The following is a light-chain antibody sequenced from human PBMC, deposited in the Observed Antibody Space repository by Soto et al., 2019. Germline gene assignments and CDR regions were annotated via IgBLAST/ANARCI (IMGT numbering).Light chain of an antibody. CDR3: LQYETYWT. CDR1: QTISDW. Sequence: DIQMTQSPSTLSASIGDRVTITCRASQTISDWSAWHQQKPGKAPKLLIYKASSLESGVPSRFSGSGSGTEFTLTISSLQPDDFATYYCLQYETYWTFGQGTKVDIK. J-gene: IGKJ1*01. V-gene: IGKV1-5*03. CDR2: KAS.